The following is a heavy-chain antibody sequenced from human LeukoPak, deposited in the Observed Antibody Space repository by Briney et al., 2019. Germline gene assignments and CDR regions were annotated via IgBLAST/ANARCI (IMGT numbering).Heavy chain of an antibody. CDR2: IYSGGST. CDR1: GFTVSSNY. CDR3: ARDRYDSSGYNFDY. Sequence: GGSLRLSCAASGFTVSSNYMSWVRQAPGKGLEWVSVIYSGGSTYYADSVKGRFTISRDNSKNTLYLQMNSLRAEDTAVYYCARDRYDSSGYNFDYWGRGTLVTVSS. J-gene: IGHJ4*02. V-gene: IGHV3-53*01. D-gene: IGHD3-22*01.